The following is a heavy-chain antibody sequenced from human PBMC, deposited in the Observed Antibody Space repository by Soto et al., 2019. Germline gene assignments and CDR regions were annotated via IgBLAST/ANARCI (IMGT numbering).Heavy chain of an antibody. CDR2: IIPILGIA. CDR3: ARDHSGYSGYDLVNWFDP. Sequence: QVQLVQSGAEVKKPGSSVKVSCKASGGTFSSYTISWVRQAPGQGLEWMGRIIPILGIANYAQKFQGRVTITADXXTXTXXMELSSLRSEDMAVYYCARDHSGYSGYDLVNWFDPWGQGTLVTVSS. V-gene: IGHV1-69*08. J-gene: IGHJ5*02. D-gene: IGHD5-12*01. CDR1: GGTFSSYT.